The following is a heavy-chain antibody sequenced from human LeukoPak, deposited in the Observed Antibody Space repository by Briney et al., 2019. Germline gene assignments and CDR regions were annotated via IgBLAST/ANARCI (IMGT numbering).Heavy chain of an antibody. CDR3: AKEGSALGYCSGGSCYGRFFDY. V-gene: IGHV3-23*01. D-gene: IGHD2-15*01. J-gene: IGHJ4*02. CDR1: GFTFSSYA. Sequence: PGGSPRLSCAASGFTFSSYAMSWVRQAPGKGLEWVSAISGSGGSTYYADSVKGRFTISRDNSKNTLYLQMNSLRAEDTAVYYCAKEGSALGYCSGGSCYGRFFDYWGQGTLVTVSS. CDR2: ISGSGGST.